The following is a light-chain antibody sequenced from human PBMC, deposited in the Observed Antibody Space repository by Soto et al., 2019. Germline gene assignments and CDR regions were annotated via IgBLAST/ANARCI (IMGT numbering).Light chain of an antibody. V-gene: IGKV2-30*01. CDR3: MQSIQWPWT. CDR1: QSLVYSDGNTY. J-gene: IGKJ1*01. CDR2: FVS. Sequence: DVVVTQSPLSLSVTLGQPASISCRSSQSLVYSDGNTYLNWFQQRPGQSPRRLIYFVSNRDSGVPDRFSGSGSGTDFTLKISRVEAEDVGVYYCMQSIQWPWTFDQGTKVEIK.